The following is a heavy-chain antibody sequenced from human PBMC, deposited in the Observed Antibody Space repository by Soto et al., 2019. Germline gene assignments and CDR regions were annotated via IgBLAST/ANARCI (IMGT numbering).Heavy chain of an antibody. CDR2: IHYSGST. Sequence: QVQLQESGPGLVKPSETLSLTCTVSGGSISSYYWSWIRQSPGKGLEWIGYIHYSGSTKSNPSLKSRVTISVDTSRNQVSLKLSSVTAADSAVYFCARARYQLLHPYYYGMDVWGQGTTFTVSS. CDR1: GGSISSYY. CDR3: ARARYQLLHPYYYGMDV. V-gene: IGHV4-59*01. D-gene: IGHD2-2*01. J-gene: IGHJ6*02.